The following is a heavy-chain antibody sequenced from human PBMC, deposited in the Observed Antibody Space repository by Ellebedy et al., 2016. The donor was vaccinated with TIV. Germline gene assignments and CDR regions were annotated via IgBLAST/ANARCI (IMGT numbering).Heavy chain of an antibody. J-gene: IGHJ6*02. Sequence: ASVKVSCKASGYTFTSYYMHWVRQAPGQGLEWMGIINPSGGSTSYAQKFQGRVTMTRDTSTSTVYMELSSLRSEDTAVYYCARAGGSGSYYNGSMDVWGQGTTVTVSS. D-gene: IGHD3-10*01. CDR1: GYTFTSYY. V-gene: IGHV1-46*01. CDR2: INPSGGST. CDR3: ARAGGSGSYYNGSMDV.